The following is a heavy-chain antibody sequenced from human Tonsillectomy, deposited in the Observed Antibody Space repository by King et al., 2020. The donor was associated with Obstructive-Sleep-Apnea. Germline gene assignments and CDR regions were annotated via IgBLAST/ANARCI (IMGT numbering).Heavy chain of an antibody. D-gene: IGHD3-22*01. V-gene: IGHV4-30-4*01. J-gene: IGHJ4*02. Sequence: QLQESGPGLVKPSQTPSLTCTVSGGSISSGDYYWSWIRQPPGKGLEWIGYIYYSGSTYYNPSLKSRVTISVDTSKNQFSLKLSSVTAADTAVYYCARWASADSSGYYFDYWGQGTLVTVSS. CDR3: ARWASADSSGYYFDY. CDR2: IYYSGST. CDR1: GGSISSGDYY.